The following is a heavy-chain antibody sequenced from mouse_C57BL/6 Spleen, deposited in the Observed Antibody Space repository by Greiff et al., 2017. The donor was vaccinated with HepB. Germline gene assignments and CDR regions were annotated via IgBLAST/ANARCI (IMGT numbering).Heavy chain of an antibody. CDR1: GYTFTSYW. D-gene: IGHD1-1*01. V-gene: IGHV1-52*01. Sequence: QVQLKQPGAELVRPGSSVKLSCKASGYTFTSYWMHWVKQRPIQGLEWIGNIDPSDSETHYNQKFKDKATLTVDKSSSTAYMQLSSLTSEDSAVYYCASEFSITTVVATGYFDVWGTGTTVTVSS. CDR3: ASEFSITTVVATGYFDV. J-gene: IGHJ1*03. CDR2: IDPSDSET.